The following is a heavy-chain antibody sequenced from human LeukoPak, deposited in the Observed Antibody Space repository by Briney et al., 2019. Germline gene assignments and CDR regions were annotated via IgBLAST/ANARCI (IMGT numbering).Heavy chain of an antibody. CDR2: IYYSEST. Sequence: SETLSLTCTVSGGSIRSYYWSWIRQPPGKGLAGIGHIYYSESTNYNPSLKGQVTISVDTYKNQLSLKLTSVTAADTALYYCARGSSFYYYYGMDVWGQGTTVTVSS. V-gene: IGHV4-59*01. J-gene: IGHJ6*02. CDR1: GGSIRSYY. CDR3: ARGSSFYYYYGMDV. D-gene: IGHD2-15*01.